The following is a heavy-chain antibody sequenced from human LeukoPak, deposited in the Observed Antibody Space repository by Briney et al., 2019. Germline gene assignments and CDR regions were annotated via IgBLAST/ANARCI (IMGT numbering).Heavy chain of an antibody. CDR3: ARAWDIVATSYGMDV. D-gene: IGHD5-12*01. V-gene: IGHV4-30-2*01. J-gene: IGHJ6*02. CDR2: IYHSGST. CDR1: GGSISSGGYY. Sequence: PSQTLSLTCTVSGGSISSGGYYWSWIRQPPGKGLEWIGYIYHSGSTNYNPSLKSRVTISVDTSKNQFSLKLSSVTAADTAVYYCARAWDIVATSYGMDVWGQGTTVTVSS.